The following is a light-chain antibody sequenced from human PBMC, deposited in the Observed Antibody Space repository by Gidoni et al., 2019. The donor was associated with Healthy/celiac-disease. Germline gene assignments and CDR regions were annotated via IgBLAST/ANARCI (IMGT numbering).Light chain of an antibody. V-gene: IGKV1-8*01. CDR2: AAS. Sequence: AIRMTPSPSSFSASTGDRVTITCQASQCISSYLAWYQQKPGKAPKLLIYAASTLQSGVPSRFSGSGSGTDFTLTISCLQSEDFATYYCQQYYSYPRTFGQGTKVEIK. CDR1: QCISSY. J-gene: IGKJ1*01. CDR3: QQYYSYPRT.